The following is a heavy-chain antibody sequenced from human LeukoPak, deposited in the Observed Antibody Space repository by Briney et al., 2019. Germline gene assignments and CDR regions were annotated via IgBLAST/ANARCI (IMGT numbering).Heavy chain of an antibody. CDR2: INAGNGDT. CDR3: ARGYGDYVWYFDL. Sequence: ASVKVSCKASGYTFTSYAMHWVRQAPGQRLEWMGWINAGNGDTKYSQKSQGRVTITRDTSASTAYMELSSLRSEDTAVYYCARGYGDYVWYFDLWGRGTLVTVSS. J-gene: IGHJ2*01. D-gene: IGHD4-17*01. CDR1: GYTFTSYA. V-gene: IGHV1-3*01.